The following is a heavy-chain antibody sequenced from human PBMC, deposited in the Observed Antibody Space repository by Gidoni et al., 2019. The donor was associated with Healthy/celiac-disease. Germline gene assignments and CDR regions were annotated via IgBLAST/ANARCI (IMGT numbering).Heavy chain of an antibody. D-gene: IGHD6-6*01. V-gene: IGHV3-9*01. CDR1: GFPFDDYA. Sequence: EVQLVESGGGLVQPGRSLRLSCAASGFPFDDYAMHWVRQAPGKGLEWVSGISWNSGSIGYADSVKGRFTISRDNAKNSLYLQMNSLRAEDTALYYCAKDSREQLSYYGMDVWGQGTTVTVSS. CDR2: ISWNSGSI. J-gene: IGHJ6*02. CDR3: AKDSREQLSYYGMDV.